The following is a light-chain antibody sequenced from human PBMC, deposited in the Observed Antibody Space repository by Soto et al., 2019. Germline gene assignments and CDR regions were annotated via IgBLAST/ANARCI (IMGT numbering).Light chain of an antibody. J-gene: IGKJ1*01. CDR3: QQYNSYGT. Sequence: DIQMTQSPSTLSASVGDRVTITCLASQSISSWLAWYQQKPGKAPKLLIYKASTLESGVPSRFNGSGSGTEFTLTISSLQPDDFATYYCQQYNSYGTFGQGTKVEIK. CDR1: QSISSW. CDR2: KAS. V-gene: IGKV1-5*03.